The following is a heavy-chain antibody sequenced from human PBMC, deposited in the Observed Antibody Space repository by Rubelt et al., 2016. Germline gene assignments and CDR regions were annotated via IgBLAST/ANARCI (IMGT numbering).Heavy chain of an antibody. V-gene: IGHV4-59*01. J-gene: IGHJ6*02. Sequence: QVQLQESGPGLVKPSETLSLTCTVSGGSMNTYYWSWIRQPPGKGLEWIGYIYYTGSTDYNPSLKSRVTISVDTSKNQFSLDLNSVTAADTAVYYCAREEKQQQMDAWGQGTTVTVSS. CDR1: GGSMNTYY. CDR3: AREEKQQQMDA. D-gene: IGHD6-13*01. CDR2: IYYTGST.